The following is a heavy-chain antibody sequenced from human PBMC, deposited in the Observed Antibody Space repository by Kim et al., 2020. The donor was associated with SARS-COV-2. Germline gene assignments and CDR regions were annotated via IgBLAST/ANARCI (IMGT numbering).Heavy chain of an antibody. CDR3: ARDHLFYGDYVGGFDY. D-gene: IGHD4-17*01. CDR1: GFTFSSYS. V-gene: IGHV3-21*01. J-gene: IGHJ4*02. Sequence: GGSLRLSCAASGFTFSSYSMNWVRQAPGKGLEWVSSISSSSSYIYYADSVKGRFTISRDNAKNSLYLQMNSLRAEDTAVYYCARDHLFYGDYVGGFDYWGQGTLVTVSS. CDR2: ISSSSSYI.